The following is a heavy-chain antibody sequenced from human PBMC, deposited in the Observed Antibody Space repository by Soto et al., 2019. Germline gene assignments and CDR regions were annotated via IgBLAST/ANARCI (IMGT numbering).Heavy chain of an antibody. D-gene: IGHD6-13*01. CDR1: GYTFTSYG. CDR3: AREVPYSSSWYSQYYGMDV. V-gene: IGHV1-18*01. J-gene: IGHJ6*02. CDR2: ISAYNGNT. Sequence: ASVKVSCKASGYTFTSYGISWVRQAPGQGLEWMGWISAYNGNTNYAQKLQGRVTMTTDTSTSTAYMELRSLRSDDTAVYYCAREVPYSSSWYSQYYGMDVWAKGPRSPSP.